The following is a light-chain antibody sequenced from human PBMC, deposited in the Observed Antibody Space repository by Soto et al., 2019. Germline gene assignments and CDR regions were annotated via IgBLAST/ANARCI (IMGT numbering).Light chain of an antibody. V-gene: IGLV2-14*01. CDR3: SSYTSSSTYV. Sequence: QSALTQPASVSGSPGQSITISCTGTSSDVGGYNYVSWYQQHPGKAPKIMIYEDSNRPSGVSNRFSGSKSGNTASLTISGLQAEDEADYYCSSYTSSSTYVFGTGTKLTVL. J-gene: IGLJ1*01. CDR2: EDS. CDR1: SSDVGGYNY.